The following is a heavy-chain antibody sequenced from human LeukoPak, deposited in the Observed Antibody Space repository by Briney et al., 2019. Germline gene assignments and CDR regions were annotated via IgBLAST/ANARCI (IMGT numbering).Heavy chain of an antibody. V-gene: IGHV3-43*02. CDR2: IGGDGGTI. J-gene: IGHJ3*01. Sequence: QPGGSLRLSCAASGFTFDDYAMHWVRQAPGKGLEWVSLIGGDGGTIKCADIVRGRFTISRDNSKNSLYLQMNSLRTEDTALYFCAKGAKGMTLIPDVWGQGTMVTVSS. CDR1: GFTFDDYA. D-gene: IGHD3-22*01. CDR3: AKGAKGMTLIPDV.